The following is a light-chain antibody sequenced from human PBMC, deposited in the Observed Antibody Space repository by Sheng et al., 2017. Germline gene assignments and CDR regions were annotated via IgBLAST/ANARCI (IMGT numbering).Light chain of an antibody. CDR3: QQRSNWPLT. Sequence: EIVLTQSPATLSLSPGDGATFSCRASQTISRSLAWYQQKPGQAPRLLIYDASSRATGISDRFSGSGSGTDFALTILRLEPEDFAVYFCQQRSNWPLTFGGGTKVEI. V-gene: IGKV3D-20*02. CDR1: QTISRS. J-gene: IGKJ4*01. CDR2: DAS.